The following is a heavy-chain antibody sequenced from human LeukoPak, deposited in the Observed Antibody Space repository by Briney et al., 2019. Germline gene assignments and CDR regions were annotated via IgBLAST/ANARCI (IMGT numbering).Heavy chain of an antibody. V-gene: IGHV1-18*01. J-gene: IGHJ6*02. Sequence: ASVKVSCKASGYTFTSYGISWVRQAPGQGLEWMGWISAYNGNTNYAQKLQGRVTMTTDTSTSTAYMELRSLRSDDTAVYYCARSVAGILFYYYYGMDVWGRGTTVTVSS. CDR3: ARSVAGILFYYYYGMDV. CDR1: GYTFTSYG. D-gene: IGHD6-19*01. CDR2: ISAYNGNT.